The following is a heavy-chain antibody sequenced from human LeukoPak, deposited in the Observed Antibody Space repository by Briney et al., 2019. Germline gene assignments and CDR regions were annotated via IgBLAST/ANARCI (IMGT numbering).Heavy chain of an antibody. CDR3: SRECRAFCPFGY. Sequence: SGTLSLTCGVSGGSISSINWWSWVRQSPGQGLEWIGEISLTGQTNYNPSLRGRVTMSLDESSNHLSLHLTSVTAADTATYYCSRECRAFCPFGYWGQGTLVIVPS. V-gene: IGHV4-4*02. CDR2: ISLTGQT. J-gene: IGHJ4*02. CDR1: GGSISSINW. D-gene: IGHD2-15*01.